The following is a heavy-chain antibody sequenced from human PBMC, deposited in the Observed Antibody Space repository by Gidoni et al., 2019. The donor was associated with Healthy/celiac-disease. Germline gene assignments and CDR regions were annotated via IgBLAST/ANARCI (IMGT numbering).Heavy chain of an antibody. V-gene: IGHV4-38-2*02. CDR2: IYHSGST. CDR3: ARETTDFWSGYSDY. Sequence: QVQLQESGPGLVKPSETLSLTCAVSGYSISSGYYWGWIRQPPGKGLEWIGSIYHSGSTYYNPSLKSRVTISVDTSKNQFSLKLSSVTAADTAVYYCARETTDFWSGYSDYWGQGTLVTVSS. CDR1: GYSISSGYY. J-gene: IGHJ4*02. D-gene: IGHD3-3*01.